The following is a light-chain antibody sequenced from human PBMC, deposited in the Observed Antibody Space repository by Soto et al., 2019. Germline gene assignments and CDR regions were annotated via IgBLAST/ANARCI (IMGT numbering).Light chain of an antibody. Sequence: QSVLTQPPSASGTPGQRVTISCSGSSSNIGSNYVYRYQQLPGTAPKLLIYKNNQRPSGVPDRFSGSKSGTSASLAISGLRSEDEADYFCAAWDDSLSEVFGTGTKLTVL. CDR3: AAWDDSLSEV. V-gene: IGLV1-47*01. CDR2: KNN. CDR1: SSNIGSNY. J-gene: IGLJ1*01.